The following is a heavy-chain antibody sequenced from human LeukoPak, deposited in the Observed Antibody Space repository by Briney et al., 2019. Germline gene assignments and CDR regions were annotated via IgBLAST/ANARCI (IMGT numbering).Heavy chain of an antibody. CDR3: AHSSSWYSNGYYFDY. Sequence: ASVKVSCKASGGTFSSYAISWLRQAPGQGLEWMGGIIPIFVTANYAQKFHGRVTITTDESTSTAYMELSSLRSEDTAVYYGAHSSSWYSNGYYFDYWGQGTLVTVSS. J-gene: IGHJ4*02. V-gene: IGHV1-69*05. D-gene: IGHD6-13*01. CDR1: GGTFSSYA. CDR2: IIPIFVTA.